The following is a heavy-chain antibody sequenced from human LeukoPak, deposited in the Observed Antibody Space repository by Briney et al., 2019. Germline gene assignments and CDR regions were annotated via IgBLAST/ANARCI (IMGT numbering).Heavy chain of an antibody. CDR2: IYTSGST. Sequence: RTSETLSLTCTVSGGSISSGSYYWSWIRQPAGKGLEWIGRIYTSGSTNYNSSLKSRVTISVDTSKNQFSLKLSSVTAADTAVYYCAHTHTYYYDSSGYTDAFDIWGQGTMVTVSS. J-gene: IGHJ3*02. V-gene: IGHV4-61*02. D-gene: IGHD3-22*01. CDR1: GGSISSGSYY. CDR3: AHTHTYYYDSSGYTDAFDI.